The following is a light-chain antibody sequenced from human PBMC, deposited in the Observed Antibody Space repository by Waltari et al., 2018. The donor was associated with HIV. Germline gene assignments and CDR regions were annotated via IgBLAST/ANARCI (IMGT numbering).Light chain of an antibody. CDR1: SSNIGAGYD. CDR2: GNS. J-gene: IGLJ3*02. V-gene: IGLV1-40*01. Sequence: QSVLTQPPSVSGAPGQRVTISCTGSSSNIGAGYDVHWYQQLPGTAPKLLIYGNSNRPSGVPDRFSGSKSGTSASLAITELQAEDEADYYCQSYDSSLSGSGVFGGGTKLTVL. CDR3: QSYDSSLSGSGV.